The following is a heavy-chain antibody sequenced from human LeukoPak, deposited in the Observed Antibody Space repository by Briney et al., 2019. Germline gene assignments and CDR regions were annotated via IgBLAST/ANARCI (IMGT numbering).Heavy chain of an antibody. V-gene: IGHV3-30*19. Sequence: GSLRLSCTASGFTFSSYGMHWVRQAPGKGLEWVAVISYDGSNKYYADSVTGRFTISRDNSKNTLYLQMSSLGTEDTAVYYCARSIVVVTPPWDYWGQGTLVTVSS. J-gene: IGHJ4*02. CDR1: GFTFSSYG. CDR3: ARSIVVVTPPWDY. D-gene: IGHD2-15*01. CDR2: ISYDGSNK.